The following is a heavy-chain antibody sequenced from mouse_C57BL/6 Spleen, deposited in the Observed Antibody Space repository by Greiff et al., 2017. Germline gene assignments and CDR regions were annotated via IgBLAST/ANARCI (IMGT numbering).Heavy chain of an antibody. J-gene: IGHJ2*01. Sequence: QVQLQQPGAELVRPGSSVKLSCNASGYTFTSYWMDWVKQRPGQGLEWIGNIYPSDSENHYNQKVKDKATLAVDKCSGTACMQLSGLTCEGSAVYYCARGGDNGYDEVFDYGGQGTTLTVSS. CDR1: GYTFTSYW. CDR2: IYPSDSEN. D-gene: IGHD2-2*01. CDR3: ARGGDNGYDEVFDY. V-gene: IGHV1-61*01.